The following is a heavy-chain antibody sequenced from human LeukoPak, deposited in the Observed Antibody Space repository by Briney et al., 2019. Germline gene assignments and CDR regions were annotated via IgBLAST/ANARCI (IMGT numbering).Heavy chain of an antibody. CDR2: IYGSGST. J-gene: IGHJ4*02. CDR1: GGSISSSNYY. Sequence: SETLSLTCTVSGGSISSSNYYWGWIRQPPGKGLEWIGSIYGSGSTYYNPSLKSRVTISADTSENQFSLKLSSVTAADTAVYYCARPASGNWGQGTLVTVSS. V-gene: IGHV4-39*01. CDR3: ARPASGN. D-gene: IGHD2-21*01.